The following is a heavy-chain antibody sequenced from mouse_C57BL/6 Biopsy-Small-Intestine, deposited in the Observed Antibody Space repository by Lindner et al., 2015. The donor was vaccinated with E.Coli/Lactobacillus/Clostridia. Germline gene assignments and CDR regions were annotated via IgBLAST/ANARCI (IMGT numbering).Heavy chain of an antibody. Sequence: SVKVSCKASGYTFSRYYMHWVRQAPGQGLEWMGIINSNGGGTTYAQKFQGRVTMTRDTSTSTVYVELSSLRSEDTAVYYCARDFIVGRDFYYQGMDVWGQGTTVTVSS. CDR2: INSNGGGT. V-gene: IGHV1-64*01. J-gene: IGHJ1*01. CDR1: GYTFSRYY. CDR3: ARDFIVGRDFYYQGMDV. D-gene: IGHD2-1*01.